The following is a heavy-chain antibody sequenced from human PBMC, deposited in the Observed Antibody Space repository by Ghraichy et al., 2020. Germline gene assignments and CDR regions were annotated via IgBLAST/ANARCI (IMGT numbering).Heavy chain of an antibody. V-gene: IGHV1-18*01. CDR2: ISAYNGNT. Sequence: ASVKVSCKASGYTFTSYGISWVRQAPGQGLEWMGWISAYNGNTNYAQKLQGRVTMTTDTSTSTAYMELRSLRSDDTAVYYCARGPNPITSITIFGVVPFYGMDVWGQGTTVTVSS. J-gene: IGHJ6*02. CDR1: GYTFTSYG. D-gene: IGHD3-3*01. CDR3: ARGPNPITSITIFGVVPFYGMDV.